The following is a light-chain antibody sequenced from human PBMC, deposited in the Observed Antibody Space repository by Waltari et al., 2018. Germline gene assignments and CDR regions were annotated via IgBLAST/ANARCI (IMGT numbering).Light chain of an antibody. CDR2: PVS. CDR3: SSYTTSGSLV. Sequence: SALTQPASVSGSPGQSLSISCTGTSSYVGAYHYVSWYQQYPGTAPKPMIYPVSNRPSGISDRFSGSKSGNTASLTISGLRAEEEADYYCSSYTTSGSLVFGGGTKVTV. J-gene: IGLJ3*02. V-gene: IGLV2-14*01. CDR1: SSYVGAYHY.